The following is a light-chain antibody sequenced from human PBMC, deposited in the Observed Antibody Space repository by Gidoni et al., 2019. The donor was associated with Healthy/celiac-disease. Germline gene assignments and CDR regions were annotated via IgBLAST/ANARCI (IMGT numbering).Light chain of an antibody. J-gene: IGKJ4*01. CDR3: QQRSNWPSLT. V-gene: IGKV3-11*01. CDR2: DAS. Sequence: EIVLTHSPATLSLSPGERANLSCRASQSVSSYLAWYQQKPGQAPRLLIYDASNRATGIPARFSGSGSGTDFTLTISSLEPEDFAVYYCQQRSNWPSLTFGGGTKVEIK. CDR1: QSVSSY.